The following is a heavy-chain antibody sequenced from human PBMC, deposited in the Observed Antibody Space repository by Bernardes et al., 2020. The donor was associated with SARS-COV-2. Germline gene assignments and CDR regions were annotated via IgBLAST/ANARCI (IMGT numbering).Heavy chain of an antibody. Sequence: RRSMTPSCAASGFTVSDIYMTWVRQVPGKGLEWVSVIYRVGNTYYADSVRGRFTITRDSSKNTLYLQMNSLRGEDTAVYYCARRRAGGWDLDYWGQGTLVTVSS. D-gene: IGHD6-19*01. V-gene: IGHV3-66*02. CDR2: IYRVGNT. CDR1: GFTVSDIY. CDR3: ARRRAGGWDLDY. J-gene: IGHJ4*02.